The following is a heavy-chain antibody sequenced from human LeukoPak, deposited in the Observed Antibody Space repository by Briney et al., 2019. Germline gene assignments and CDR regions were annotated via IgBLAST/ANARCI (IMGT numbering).Heavy chain of an antibody. Sequence: ASVKVSCKASGYTFTGYYMHWVRQAPGQGLEWMGWINPNSGGTNYAQKFQGWVTMTRDTSISTAYMELSRLRSDDTAVYYCARDRLYSSGWLASYYYYYYGMDVWGQGTTVTVSS. CDR2: INPNSGGT. CDR3: ARDRLYSSGWLASYYYYYYGMDV. V-gene: IGHV1-2*04. D-gene: IGHD6-19*01. CDR1: GYTFTGYY. J-gene: IGHJ6*02.